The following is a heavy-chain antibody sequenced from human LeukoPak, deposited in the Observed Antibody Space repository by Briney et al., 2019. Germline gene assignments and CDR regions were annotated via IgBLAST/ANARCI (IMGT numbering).Heavy chain of an antibody. CDR3: AKAHPGYSSSWYDY. CDR1: GFISSSYG. V-gene: IGHV3-30*18. D-gene: IGHD6-13*01. J-gene: IGHJ4*02. CDR2: ISYDGSNK. Sequence: GGSLRLSCAASGFISSSYGLHWVRQAPGKGLEWVAVISYDGSNKYYADSVKGRFTISRDNSKNTLYLQMNSLRAEDTAVYYCAKAHPGYSSSWYDYWGQGTLVTVSS.